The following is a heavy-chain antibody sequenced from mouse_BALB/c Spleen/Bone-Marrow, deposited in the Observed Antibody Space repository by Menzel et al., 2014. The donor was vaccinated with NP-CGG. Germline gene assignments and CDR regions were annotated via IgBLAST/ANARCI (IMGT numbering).Heavy chain of an antibody. CDR1: GYAFSSSW. D-gene: IGHD2-3*01. V-gene: IGHV1-82*01. CDR3: ARSDGYRDMDY. CDR2: IYPGDGDT. Sequence: VQGVESGPELVKPGASVKISCKASGYAFSSSWMNWVKQGPGQGLEWIGRIYPGDGDTKYNGKFKGKATLTADKSSSTAYMQLSSLTSVDSAVYFCARSDGYRDMDYWGQGTSVTVSS. J-gene: IGHJ4*01.